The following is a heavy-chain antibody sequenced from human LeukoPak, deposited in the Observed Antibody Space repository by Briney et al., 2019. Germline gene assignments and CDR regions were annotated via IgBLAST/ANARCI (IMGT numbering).Heavy chain of an antibody. CDR2: ISYDGSNK. CDR1: GFTFSSYA. J-gene: IGHJ4*02. V-gene: IGHV3-30-3*01. CDR3: ARDKYDSSDYPIL. Sequence: GGSLRLSCAASGFTFSSYAMHWVRQAPGKGLEWVAVISYDGSNKYYADSVKGRFTISRDNSKNTLYLQMNSLRAEDTAVYYCARDKYDSSDYPILWGQGTLVTVSS. D-gene: IGHD3-22*01.